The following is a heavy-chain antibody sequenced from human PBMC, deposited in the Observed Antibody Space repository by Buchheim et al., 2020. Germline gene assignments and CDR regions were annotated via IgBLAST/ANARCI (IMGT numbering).Heavy chain of an antibody. J-gene: IGHJ6*02. CDR2: ISGSGGIT. D-gene: IGHD3-10*01. CDR1: GFTFSSYA. Sequence: EVQLLESGGGLVQPGGSLRLSCAASGFTFSSYAMSWVRQAPGKGLEWVSAISGSGGITYYADSVKGRFTISRDNDKNSLYLQMNSLRDEDTAVYYCARDLWGSGGMDVWGQGTT. CDR3: ARDLWGSGGMDV. V-gene: IGHV3-23*01.